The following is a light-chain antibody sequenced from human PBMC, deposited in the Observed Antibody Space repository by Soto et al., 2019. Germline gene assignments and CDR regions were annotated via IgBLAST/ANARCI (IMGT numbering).Light chain of an antibody. V-gene: IGKV3-20*01. CDR1: QRVNSNS. J-gene: IGKJ1*01. CDR2: GAS. Sequence: EIVLTQSPGTLSLSPGERATLSCRASQRVNSNSLAWYQQKPGQPPRVVIYGASSRDSCTPDRFSGSGSGTEFTLTITRLEPEDYAVYFCQRYSGGSWTFGQGTNVEI. CDR3: QRYSGGSWT.